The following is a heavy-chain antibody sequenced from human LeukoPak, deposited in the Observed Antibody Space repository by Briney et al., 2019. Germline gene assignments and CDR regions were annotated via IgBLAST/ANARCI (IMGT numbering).Heavy chain of an antibody. CDR1: GGSISSYY. CDR3: ARGGSSTSFDY. J-gene: IGHJ4*02. D-gene: IGHD2-2*01. CDR2: IYYSGST. Sequence: PSETLSLTCTVSGGSISSYYWSWIRQPPGKGLEWIGYIYYSGSTNYNPSLKSRVTISVDRSKNQFSLKLSSVTAADTAVYYCARGGSSTSFDYWGQGTLVTVPS. V-gene: IGHV4-59*12.